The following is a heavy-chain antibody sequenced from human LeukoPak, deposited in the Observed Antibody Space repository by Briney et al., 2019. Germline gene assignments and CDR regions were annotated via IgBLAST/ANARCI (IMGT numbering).Heavy chain of an antibody. Sequence: ASVKVSCKASGYTFTGYYMHWVRQAPGQGLEWMGWINPNSGGTNYAQKFQGRVTMTRDTSISTAYMELSRLRSDDTAVYYCARDASKREENWFDPWGQGTLVTVSS. J-gene: IGHJ5*02. D-gene: IGHD1-26*01. V-gene: IGHV1-2*02. CDR3: ARDASKREENWFDP. CDR1: GYTFTGYY. CDR2: INPNSGGT.